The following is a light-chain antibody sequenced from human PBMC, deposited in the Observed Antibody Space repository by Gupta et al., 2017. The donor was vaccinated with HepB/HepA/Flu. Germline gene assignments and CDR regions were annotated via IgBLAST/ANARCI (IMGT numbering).Light chain of an antibody. CDR1: QSVSSY. J-gene: IGKJ4*01. V-gene: IGKV3-11*01. CDR3: QQRSNWPPRVT. CDR2: DAS. Sequence: EIVLTQSPATLSLSPGERATLSCRASQSVSSYLAWYQQKPGQAPRLLIYDASNRATGIPARFSGSGSGTDVTLTISSLEPEDVAVYYCQQRSNWPPRVTFGGGTKVEIK.